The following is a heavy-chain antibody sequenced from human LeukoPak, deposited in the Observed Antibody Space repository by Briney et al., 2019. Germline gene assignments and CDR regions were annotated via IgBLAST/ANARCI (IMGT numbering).Heavy chain of an antibody. J-gene: IGHJ4*02. V-gene: IGHV4-34*01. CDR2: INHSGST. Sequence: PSDTLSLTCAVYGGSLSGYYWSWIRQPPGKGLEWIGEINHSGSTNYNPSLKSRVTISVDTSQNQFSLKLSSVTAADTAVYYCARGFQQLAPYFDYWGQGTLVTVSS. CDR1: GGSLSGYY. D-gene: IGHD6-13*01. CDR3: ARGFQQLAPYFDY.